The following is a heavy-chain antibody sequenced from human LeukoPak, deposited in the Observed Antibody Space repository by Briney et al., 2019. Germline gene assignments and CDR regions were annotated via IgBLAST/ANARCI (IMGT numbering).Heavy chain of an antibody. Sequence: GGSLRLSCAASGFTFSSYAMSWVRQAPGKGLEWVSAISGSGGSTYYADSVKGRFTISRDNSKNTLYLQMNSLRAEDTAVYYCAKGGSKFGSYQSSYYFDYWGQGTLVTVSS. V-gene: IGHV3-23*01. CDR3: AKGGSKFGSYQSSYYFDY. D-gene: IGHD1-26*01. CDR1: GFTFSSYA. J-gene: IGHJ4*02. CDR2: ISGSGGST.